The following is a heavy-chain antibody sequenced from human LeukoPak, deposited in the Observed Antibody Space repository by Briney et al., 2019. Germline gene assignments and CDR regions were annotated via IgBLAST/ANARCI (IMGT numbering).Heavy chain of an antibody. J-gene: IGHJ4*02. CDR1: GYTLTELS. Sequence: GASVKVSCKVSGYTLTELSMHWVRQAPGKGLEGRGGFDPEDGETIYAQKFQGRVTMTEDTSTDTAYMELSSLRSEDTAVYYCATEQPVAGTGGDAFDYWGQGTLVTVSS. V-gene: IGHV1-24*01. D-gene: IGHD6-19*01. CDR2: FDPEDGET. CDR3: ATEQPVAGTGGDAFDY.